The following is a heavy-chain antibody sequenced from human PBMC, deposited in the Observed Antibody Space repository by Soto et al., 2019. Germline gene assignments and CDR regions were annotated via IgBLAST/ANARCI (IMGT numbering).Heavy chain of an antibody. CDR3: ARDPGAAAVFYGMEV. CDR1: GGSISSGGYY. CDR2: IYYSGST. V-gene: IGHV4-31*03. J-gene: IGHJ6*02. D-gene: IGHD6-13*01. Sequence: SETLSLTCTVSGGSISSGGYYWSWIRQHPGKGLEWIGYIYYSGSTYYNPSLKSRVTISVDTSKNQFSLKLSSVTAADTAVYYCARDPGAAAVFYGMEVWGQGTTVTVSS.